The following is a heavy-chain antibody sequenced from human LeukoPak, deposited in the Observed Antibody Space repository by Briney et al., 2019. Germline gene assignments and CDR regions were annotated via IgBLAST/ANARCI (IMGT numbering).Heavy chain of an antibody. J-gene: IGHJ3*02. CDR1: GFTVSSNY. CDR2: ISSSSSTI. Sequence: GGSLRLSCAASGFTVSSNYMSWVRQAPGKGLEWVSYISSSSSTIYYADSVKGRFTISRDNAKNSLYLQMNSLRDEDTAVCYCARALPYYYDSSGYRGAFDIWGQGTMVTVSS. D-gene: IGHD3-22*01. CDR3: ARALPYYYDSSGYRGAFDI. V-gene: IGHV3-48*02.